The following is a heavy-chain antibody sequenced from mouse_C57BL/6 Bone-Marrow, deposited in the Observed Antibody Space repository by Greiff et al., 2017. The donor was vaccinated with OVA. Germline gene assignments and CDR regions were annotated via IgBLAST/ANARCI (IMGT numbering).Heavy chain of an antibody. J-gene: IGHJ1*03. Sequence: EVMLVESGGGLVQPKGSLKLSCAASGFSFNTYAMNWVRQAPGKGLEWVARIRSKSNNYATYYADSVKDRFTISRDDSESMLYLQMNNLKTEDTAMYYCVRHGYDYGSSMSYWYFDVWGTGTTVTVSS. CDR2: IRSKSNNYAT. CDR3: VRHGYDYGSSMSYWYFDV. D-gene: IGHD1-1*01. V-gene: IGHV10-1*01. CDR1: GFSFNTYA.